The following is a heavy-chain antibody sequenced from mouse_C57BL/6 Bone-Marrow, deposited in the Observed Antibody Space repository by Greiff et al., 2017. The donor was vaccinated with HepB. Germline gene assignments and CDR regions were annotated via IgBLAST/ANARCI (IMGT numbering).Heavy chain of an antibody. CDR3: ARPGMIKGRFAY. V-gene: IGHV5-6*01. D-gene: IGHD2-4*01. CDR1: GFTFSSYG. J-gene: IGHJ3*01. Sequence: EVKLQESGGDLVKPGGSLKLSCAASGFTFSSYGMSWVRQTPDKRLEWVATISSGGSYTYYPDSVKGRFTISRDNAKNTLYLQMSSLKSEDTAMYYCARPGMIKGRFAYWGQGTLVTVSA. CDR2: ISSGGSYT.